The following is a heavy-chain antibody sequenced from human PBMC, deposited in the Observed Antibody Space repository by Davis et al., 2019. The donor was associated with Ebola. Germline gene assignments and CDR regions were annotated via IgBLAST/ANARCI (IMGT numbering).Heavy chain of an antibody. CDR2: IYYSGST. Sequence: MPSETLSLTCTVSGGSISSYYWSWIRQPPGKGLEWIGYIYYSGSTNYNPSLKSRVTISVDTSKNQFSLKLSSVTAADTAVYYCAKGASGYYDFWSGYSYYYGMDVWGQGTTVTVSS. J-gene: IGHJ6*02. CDR3: AKGASGYYDFWSGYSYYYGMDV. V-gene: IGHV4-59*01. D-gene: IGHD3-3*01. CDR1: GGSISSYY.